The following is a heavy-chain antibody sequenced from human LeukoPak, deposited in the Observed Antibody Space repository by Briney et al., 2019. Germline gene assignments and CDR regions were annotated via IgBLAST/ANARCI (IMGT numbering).Heavy chain of an antibody. D-gene: IGHD1-14*01. CDR1: GFTLTNYY. V-gene: IGHV3-11*01. CDR2: IISSGSTT. J-gene: IGHJ4*02. CDR3: ARESGRYDY. Sequence: PGRSLRLSCAVSGFTLTNYYTSCIRQPPREGLGWVSYIISSGSTTYYADSMKGRFTISRDNAKNPLNLQINSLRAEDTAVYYCARESGRYDYWGQGTLVTVSP.